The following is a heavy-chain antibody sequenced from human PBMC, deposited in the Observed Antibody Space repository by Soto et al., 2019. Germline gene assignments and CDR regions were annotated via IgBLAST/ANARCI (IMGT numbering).Heavy chain of an antibody. V-gene: IGHV4-61*01. Sequence: PSETLSLTCTVSGGSVSSSSYYWGWVRQPPGKGLEWIGYIYYSGSTNYNPSLKSRVTISVDTSKNQFSLKLSSVTAADTAVYYCARVFGTRYSYGPWGQGTLVTVSS. J-gene: IGHJ5*02. CDR1: GGSVSSSSYY. CDR2: IYYSGST. D-gene: IGHD5-18*01. CDR3: ARVFGTRYSYGP.